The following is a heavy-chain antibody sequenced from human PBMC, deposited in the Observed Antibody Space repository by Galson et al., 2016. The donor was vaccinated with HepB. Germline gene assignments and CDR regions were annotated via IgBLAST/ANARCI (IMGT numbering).Heavy chain of an antibody. D-gene: IGHD1-26*01. V-gene: IGHV3-74*01. CDR2: INERGSVW. Sequence: SLRLSCAGSGFSISDYWIHWVRQAPGKGLVWVSRINERGSVWGYADSVKGRFTISKDNVKNMVYLQMTSLSAEDTAIYYCAREYKRVGASLNYWGQGTLVTVFS. J-gene: IGHJ4*02. CDR3: AREYKRVGASLNY. CDR1: GFSISDYW.